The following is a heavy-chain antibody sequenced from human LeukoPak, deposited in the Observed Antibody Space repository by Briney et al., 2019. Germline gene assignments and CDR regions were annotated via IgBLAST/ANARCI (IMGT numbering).Heavy chain of an antibody. J-gene: IGHJ3*02. V-gene: IGHV4-59*01. Sequence: SETLSLTCTVAGGSISRYYWSWVRQPPGKGLDYIGNIYYSGSTNYNPSIKSRVTISLDTSRSQFSLKLTSVTAADTAVYYCARELYNWNGRRHAIDIWGQGTMVTVSS. CDR1: GGSISRYY. D-gene: IGHD1-20*01. CDR3: ARELYNWNGRRHAIDI. CDR2: IYYSGST.